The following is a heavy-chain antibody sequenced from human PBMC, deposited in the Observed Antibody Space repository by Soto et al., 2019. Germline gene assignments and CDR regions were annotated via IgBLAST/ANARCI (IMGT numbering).Heavy chain of an antibody. CDR1: GFTFSSYA. CDR2: ISYDGSNK. V-gene: IGHV3-30-3*01. CDR3: ATGQEMATTSYFDY. D-gene: IGHD5-12*01. J-gene: IGHJ4*02. Sequence: QVQLVESGGGVVQPGRSLRLSCAASGFTFSSYAMHWVRQAPGKGLEWVAVISYDGSNKYYADSVKGRFTISRDNSMTTLYLQMNSLRAEDTAVYYCATGQEMATTSYFDYWGQGTLVTVSS.